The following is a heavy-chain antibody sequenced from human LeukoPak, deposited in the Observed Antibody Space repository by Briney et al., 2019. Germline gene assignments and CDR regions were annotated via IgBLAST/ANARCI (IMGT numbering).Heavy chain of an antibody. V-gene: IGHV3-7*01. CDR1: GFTFSQYL. J-gene: IGHJ4*02. CDR3: ARDRWSPY. D-gene: IGHD2-8*01. CDR2: INQDGSEK. Sequence: GGSLRLSCVPSGFTFSQYLMTWVRQAPGKGLEWVANINQDGSEKYYVDSVEGRFTISRDNAKNSLFLQMNSLRVDDTAVYYCARDRWSPYWGQGTLVTVSS.